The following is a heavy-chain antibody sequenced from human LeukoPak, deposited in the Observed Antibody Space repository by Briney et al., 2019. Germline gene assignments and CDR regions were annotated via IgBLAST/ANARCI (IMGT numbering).Heavy chain of an antibody. CDR2: INSDGSST. D-gene: IGHD3-10*01. CDR1: GLTFSSYW. Sequence: SGGSLRLSCAASGLTFSSYWMHWVRQAPGKGLVWVSRINSDGSSTSYADSVKGRFTISRDNAKNTLYLQMNSLRAEDTAVYYCARVGGLGEFDPWGQGTLVTVSS. V-gene: IGHV3-74*01. J-gene: IGHJ5*02. CDR3: ARVGGLGEFDP.